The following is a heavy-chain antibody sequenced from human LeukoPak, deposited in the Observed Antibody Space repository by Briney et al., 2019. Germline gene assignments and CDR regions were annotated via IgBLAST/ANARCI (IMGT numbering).Heavy chain of an antibody. CDR2: IYSGDST. CDR1: GFTVSSNS. V-gene: IGHV3-53*01. D-gene: IGHD6-13*01. CDR3: ARDLPANSSSWYSVYYYYYYGMDV. J-gene: IGHJ6*02. Sequence: PGGSLRLSCAASGFTVSSNSMSWVRQTPGKGLEWVSVIYSGDSTFYADSMKGRFTISRDNSKNTLYLQIDSLRAEDTAVYYCARDLPANSSSWYSVYYYYYYGMDVWGQGTTVTVSS.